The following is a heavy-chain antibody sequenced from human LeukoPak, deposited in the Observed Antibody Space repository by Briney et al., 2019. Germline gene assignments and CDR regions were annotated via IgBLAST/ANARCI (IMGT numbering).Heavy chain of an antibody. J-gene: IGHJ5*02. Sequence: SETLSLICTVSGGSISSYYWSWIRQPAGKGLEWIGRIYTSGSTNYNPSLKSRVTMSVDTSKNQFSLKLSSVTAADTAVYYCARDLTDWGSIAAAGDNWFDPWGQGTLVTVSS. CDR2: IYTSGST. CDR1: GGSISSYY. V-gene: IGHV4-4*07. D-gene: IGHD6-13*01. CDR3: ARDLTDWGSIAAAGDNWFDP.